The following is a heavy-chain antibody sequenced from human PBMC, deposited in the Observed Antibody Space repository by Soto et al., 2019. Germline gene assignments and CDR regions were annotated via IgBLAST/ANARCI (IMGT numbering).Heavy chain of an antibody. CDR2: ISYDGSNK. CDR1: GFTFSSYA. Sequence: GGSLRLSCAASGFTFSSYAMHWVRQAPGKGLEWVAVISYDGSNKYYADSVKGRFTISRDNSKNTLYLQMNSLRAEDTAVYYCARDPFDYWGQGTLVTVSS. CDR3: ARDPFDY. J-gene: IGHJ4*02. V-gene: IGHV3-30-3*01.